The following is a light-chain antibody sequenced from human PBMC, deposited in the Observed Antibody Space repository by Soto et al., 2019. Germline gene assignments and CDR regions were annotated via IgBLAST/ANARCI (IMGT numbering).Light chain of an antibody. CDR2: DDS. V-gene: IGLV3-21*02. J-gene: IGLJ3*02. Sequence: GPGQTARITCGGRNIGVKSVHWYQQKPGQAPVLIVFDDSDRPSGIPGRFSGSNSGDTATLTISRVEAGDEADYYCQLWDTDSDHQVFGGGTKLTVL. CDR1: NIGVKS. CDR3: QLWDTDSDHQV.